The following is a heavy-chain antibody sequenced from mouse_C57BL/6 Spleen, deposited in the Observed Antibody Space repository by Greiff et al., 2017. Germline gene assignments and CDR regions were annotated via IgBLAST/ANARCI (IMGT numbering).Heavy chain of an antibody. CDR1: GYTFTSYW. V-gene: IGHV1-50*01. CDR3: ATGGYGSQSFDY. Sequence: QVQLQQPGAELVKPGASVKLSCKASGYTFTSYWMQWVKQRPGQGLAWIGEIDPSDSYTNYNQKFKGKATLTVDTSSSTAYMQLSSLTSEDSAVYYCATGGYGSQSFDYWGQGTTLTVSS. CDR2: IDPSDSYT. D-gene: IGHD1-1*01. J-gene: IGHJ2*01.